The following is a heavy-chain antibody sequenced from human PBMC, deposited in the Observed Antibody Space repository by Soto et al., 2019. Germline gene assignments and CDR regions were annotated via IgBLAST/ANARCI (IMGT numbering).Heavy chain of an antibody. Sequence: EVQLVESGGGLVKPGGSLGLSCAASGLTFKNVWMHWVRQAPGKGLEWVGRIKSKADGVTTDYTEPVKGRFTISRDDSKNTLYLQMNSVKSEDTDGYYGTAYYYVWGGHTPLWGQCTLVTASS. V-gene: IGHV3-15*07. J-gene: IGHJ1*01. CDR1: GLTFKNVW. D-gene: IGHD3-10*02. CDR2: IKSKADGVTT. CDR3: TAYYYVWGGHTPL.